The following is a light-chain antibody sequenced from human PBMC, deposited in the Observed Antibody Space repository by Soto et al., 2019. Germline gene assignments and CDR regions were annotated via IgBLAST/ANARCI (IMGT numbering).Light chain of an antibody. CDR3: QQTFRTPYT. CDR1: QSISNS. Sequence: DIQMTQSLSSLSASVGDSVTITCRASQSISNSLSWYQQKPGKAPKFLIYVASTLQRGVPSRFSGSGSGTDFTLTISSLQPEDFATYSCQQTFRTPYTFGQGTKLEIK. V-gene: IGKV1-39*01. J-gene: IGKJ2*01. CDR2: VAS.